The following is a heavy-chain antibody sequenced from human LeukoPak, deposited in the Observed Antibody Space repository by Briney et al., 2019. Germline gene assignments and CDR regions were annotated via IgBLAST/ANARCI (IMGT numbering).Heavy chain of an antibody. V-gene: IGHV3-23*01. J-gene: IGHJ4*02. CDR1: GFNFRSYA. CDR2: ISGGGDYI. Sequence: GGSLRLSCAASGFNFRSYAMHWVRQAPGKGLEWVSAISGGGDYIYYGDSVKGRFTTSRDNSKRTLYLQMSNLRAEDTAVYYCAKNWGPGMAFYESWGQGTQVTVSS. CDR3: AKNWGPGMAFYES. D-gene: IGHD5-18*01.